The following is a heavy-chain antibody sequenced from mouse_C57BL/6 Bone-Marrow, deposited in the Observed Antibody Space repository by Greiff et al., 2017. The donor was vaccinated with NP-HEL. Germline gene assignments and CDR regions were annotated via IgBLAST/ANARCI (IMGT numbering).Heavy chain of an antibody. Sequence: QVQLKQPGAELVRPGSSVKLSCKASGYTFTSYWMDWVKQRPGQGLEWIGNIYPSDSETHYNQKFKDKGTLTVDKSSSTAYMQLSSLASEDSAVYYCARRGDYLYFDYWGQGTTLTVSS. J-gene: IGHJ2*01. CDR3: ARRGDYLYFDY. CDR1: GYTFTSYW. CDR2: IYPSDSET. V-gene: IGHV1-61*01. D-gene: IGHD2-4*01.